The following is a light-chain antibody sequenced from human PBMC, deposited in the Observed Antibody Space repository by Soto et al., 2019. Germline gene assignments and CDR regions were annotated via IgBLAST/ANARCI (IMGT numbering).Light chain of an antibody. CDR3: QQYNSYPRT. Sequence: DIQMTQSPSTLSASIGDRVTITCRASQSISSWLAWYQQRPGKAPKLLIYGASSLESGVPSRFSGSGSGTEFTLTISSLKPDDFATYYGQQYNSYPRTFGQGTKVEIK. V-gene: IGKV1-5*01. CDR2: GAS. CDR1: QSISSW. J-gene: IGKJ1*01.